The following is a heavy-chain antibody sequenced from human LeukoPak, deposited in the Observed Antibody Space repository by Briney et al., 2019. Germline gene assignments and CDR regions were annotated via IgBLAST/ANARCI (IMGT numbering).Heavy chain of an antibody. V-gene: IGHV1-2*02. D-gene: IGHD5-12*01. CDR2: INPNSGGT. CDR3: ARALPDSQAYSGYVTKPYHFDY. J-gene: IGHJ4*02. Sequence: ASVKVSCKASGYTFSGYYIHWVRQAPGQGFEWMGWINPNSGGTNYAQKFQGRVTMTRDTSISTAYVELSRLRSDDTAMYYCARALPDSQAYSGYVTKPYHFDYWGQGTLVTVSS. CDR1: GYTFSGYY.